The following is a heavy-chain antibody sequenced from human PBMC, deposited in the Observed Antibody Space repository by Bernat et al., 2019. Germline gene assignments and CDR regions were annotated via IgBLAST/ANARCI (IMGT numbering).Heavy chain of an antibody. CDR3: AHSYCSSTSCYAGGYFDY. V-gene: IGHV2-5*02. Sequence: GWGPTRVGPAQTLTLTCTFSGFSLSTSGVGVGWIRQPPGKALEWLALIYWDDDKRYSPSLKSRLTITKDTSKNQVVLTMTNMDPVDTATYYCAHSYCSSTSCYAGGYFDYWGQGTLVTVSS. D-gene: IGHD2-2*01. CDR1: GFSLSTSGVG. J-gene: IGHJ4*02. CDR2: IYWDDDK.